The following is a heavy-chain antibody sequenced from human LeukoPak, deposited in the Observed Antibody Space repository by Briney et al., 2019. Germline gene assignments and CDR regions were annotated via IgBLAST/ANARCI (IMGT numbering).Heavy chain of an antibody. J-gene: IGHJ4*02. D-gene: IGHD3-10*01. CDR2: IYYSGST. V-gene: IGHV4-59*01. CDR3: ARDYYGSGTNDY. CDR1: GGSISSYY. Sequence: SETLSLTCTVSGGSISSYYWSWIRQPPGKGLEWIGYIYYSGSTNYNPSLKSRVTISVDTSKNQLSLKLSSVTAADTAVYYCARDYYGSGTNDYWGQGTLVTVSS.